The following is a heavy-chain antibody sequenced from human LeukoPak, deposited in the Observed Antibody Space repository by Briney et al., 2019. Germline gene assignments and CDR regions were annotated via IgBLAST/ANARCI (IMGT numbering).Heavy chain of an antibody. D-gene: IGHD5-18*01. CDR3: AKLGYSYGHWWGV. CDR1: GFTFSSYA. Sequence: PGGSLRLSCAASGFTFSSYAMSWVRPAPGKGLEWVSGISGSGGSTYYADSVKGRFTISRDNSKNTLYLEMNSLRDEDTAVYYCAKLGYSYGHWWGVWGKGTTVTVSS. CDR2: ISGSGGST. J-gene: IGHJ6*04. V-gene: IGHV3-23*01.